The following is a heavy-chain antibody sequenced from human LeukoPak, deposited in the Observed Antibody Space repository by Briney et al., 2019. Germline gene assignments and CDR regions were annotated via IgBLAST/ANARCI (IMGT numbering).Heavy chain of an antibody. CDR3: AKDGGSYLPSY. D-gene: IGHD1-26*01. J-gene: IGHJ4*02. CDR2: IVGSSSTI. Sequence: GGSLRLSCAASGFSFSTYSMNWVRQAPGKGLEWVSYIVGSSSTIYYADSVKGRFTISRGNAKNSLYLQMNSLRAEDTAVYYCAKDGGSYLPSYWGQGTLVTVSS. V-gene: IGHV3-48*04. CDR1: GFSFSTYS.